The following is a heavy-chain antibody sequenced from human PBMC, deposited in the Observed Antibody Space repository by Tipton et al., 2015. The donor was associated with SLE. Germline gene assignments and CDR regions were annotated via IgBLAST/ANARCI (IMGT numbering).Heavy chain of an antibody. D-gene: IGHD3-10*01. Sequence: LRLSCAVYGGSFSGYYWSWIRQPPGKGLEWIGEINHSGSTNYNPSLKSRVTISVDTSKNQFSLKLSSVTAADTAVYYCARGGPYYYGSGSSPAEYFQYWGQGTLGTVSS. J-gene: IGHJ1*01. V-gene: IGHV4-34*01. CDR2: INHSGST. CDR3: ARGGPYYYGSGSSPAEYFQY. CDR1: GGSFSGYY.